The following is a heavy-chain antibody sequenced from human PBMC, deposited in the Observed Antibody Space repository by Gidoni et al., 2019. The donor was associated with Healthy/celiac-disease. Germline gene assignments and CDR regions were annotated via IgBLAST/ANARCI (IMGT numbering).Heavy chain of an antibody. CDR3: ATVRGGFNWFDP. V-gene: IGHV1-24*01. Sequence: QLQLVQSGGEVKKPGASGQVSCKVSGYTLTELYMHWVRQAPGKGLEWMGGSDPEDGETIYAQKFQGRVTMTEDTSTDTAYMELSSLGSEDTAVYYCATVRGGFNWFDPWGQGTLVTVSS. CDR1: GYTLTELY. J-gene: IGHJ5*02. D-gene: IGHD3-16*01. CDR2: SDPEDGET.